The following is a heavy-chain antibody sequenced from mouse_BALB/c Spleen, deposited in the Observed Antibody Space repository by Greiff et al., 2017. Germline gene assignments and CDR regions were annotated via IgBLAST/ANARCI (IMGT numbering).Heavy chain of an antibody. D-gene: IGHD1-1*01. Sequence: DVMLVESGGGLVQPGGSRKLSCAASGFTFSSFGMHWVRQAPEKGLEWVAYISSGSSTIYYADTVKGRFTISRDNPKNTLFLQMTSLRSEDTAMYYCARGDYGSSLFDYWGQGTTLTVSS. CDR2: ISSGSSTI. J-gene: IGHJ2*01. CDR1: GFTFSSFG. CDR3: ARGDYGSSLFDY. V-gene: IGHV5-17*02.